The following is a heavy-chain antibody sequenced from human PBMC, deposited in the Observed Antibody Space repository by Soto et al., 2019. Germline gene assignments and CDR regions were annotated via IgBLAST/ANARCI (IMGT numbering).Heavy chain of an antibody. CDR3: ARGGGGIAARPVDY. J-gene: IGHJ4*02. CDR2: ISSSSSYI. V-gene: IGHV3-21*01. D-gene: IGHD6-6*01. CDR1: GFAFSSYS. Sequence: EVQLVESGGGLVKPGGSLRLSSAACGFAFSSYSMNWVRKAPGKGLEWVSSISSSSSYIYYADSVKGRFTISRDNAKNSLYLQMNSLRAEDTAVYYCARGGGGIAARPVDYWGQGTLVTVSS.